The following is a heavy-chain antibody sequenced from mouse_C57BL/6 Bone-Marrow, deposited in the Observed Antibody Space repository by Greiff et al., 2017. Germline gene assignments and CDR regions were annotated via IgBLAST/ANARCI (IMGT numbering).Heavy chain of an antibody. Sequence: EVMLVESGGGLVKPGGSLKLSCAASGFTFSDYGMHWVRQAPEKGLEWVAYISSGSGIIYYADTVKGRFTISRDNAKNTLFLHMTSLRSEDTAVYYCARGTVYWGQGTTLTVSS. V-gene: IGHV5-17*01. D-gene: IGHD4-1*01. CDR2: ISSGSGII. J-gene: IGHJ2*01. CDR3: ARGTVY. CDR1: GFTFSDYG.